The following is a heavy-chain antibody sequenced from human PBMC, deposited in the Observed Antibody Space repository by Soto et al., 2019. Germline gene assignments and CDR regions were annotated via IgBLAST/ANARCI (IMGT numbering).Heavy chain of an antibody. CDR2: ISSSSSTI. Sequence: EVQLVESGGGLVQPGGSLRLSCAASGFTFSSYSMNXVXXXXXXGLECVSYISSSSSTIYYADSVKGRCTISRDNAKNXXXXXXXXXXXXXXAVXYCARDXXYGLFDYWGQGTLVTVSS. D-gene: IGHD3-10*01. CDR1: GFTFSSYS. CDR3: ARDXXYGLFDY. V-gene: IGHV3-48*01. J-gene: IGHJ4*02.